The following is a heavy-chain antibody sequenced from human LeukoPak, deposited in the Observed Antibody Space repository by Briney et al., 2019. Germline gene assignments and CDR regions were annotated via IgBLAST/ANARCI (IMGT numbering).Heavy chain of an antibody. V-gene: IGHV3-15*01. D-gene: IGHD2-15*01. CDR3: TTAGGGLRASD. Sequence: GGSLRLSCAASGLTFTYAWMSWVRQAPGKGLEGVGRIKSKTDGGTTEYAAPVKGRFSISRDDSENTVYLQMNSLKTEDTAVYFCTTAGGGLRASDWGQGTLVTVSS. CDR2: IKSKTDGGTT. CDR1: GLTFTYAW. J-gene: IGHJ4*02.